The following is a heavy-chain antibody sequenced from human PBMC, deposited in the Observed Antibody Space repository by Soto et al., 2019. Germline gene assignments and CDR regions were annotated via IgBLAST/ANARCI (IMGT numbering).Heavy chain of an antibody. V-gene: IGHV1-18*01. J-gene: IGHJ4*02. CDR1: GYIFSSYG. CDR3: ARYHVVRGSYYDY. D-gene: IGHD1-26*01. CDR2: VLAYNGNT. Sequence: QAQLVQSGAEVKKTGASVKVSCKASGYIFSSYGIIWVRQAPGQGLEWMGWVLAYNGNTNYRQKLQGRVTTTTDTTTSTAYRALRSLRCDDTAMYYCARYHVVRGSYYDYWGQGTLVTVSS.